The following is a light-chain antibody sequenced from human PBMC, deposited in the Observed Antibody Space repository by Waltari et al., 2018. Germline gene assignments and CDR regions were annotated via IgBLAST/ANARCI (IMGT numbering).Light chain of an antibody. J-gene: IGLJ1*01. CDR1: TLPKRY. CDR3: YSTDNSDSLSV. V-gene: IGLV3-10*01. CDR2: EDT. Sequence: SYELTQPPPVPVSSGQAARTTCTEDTLPKRYAYGFQQKSGQDPVLVIYEDTKRPPGIPERFSGSSSGTMATLTISGAQVEDEADYYCYSTDNSDSLSVFGTGTKVTVL.